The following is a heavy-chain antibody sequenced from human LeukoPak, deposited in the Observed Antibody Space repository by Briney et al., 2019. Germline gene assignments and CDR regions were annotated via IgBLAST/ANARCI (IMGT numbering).Heavy chain of an antibody. CDR1: GGTLSSYA. J-gene: IGHJ6*03. V-gene: IGHV1-69*13. CDR2: IIPIFGTA. D-gene: IGHD6-13*01. Sequence: SVKVSCKASGGTLSSYAISWVRQAPGQGLEWMGGIIPIFGTANYAQKFQGRVTITADESTSTAYMELSSLRSEDTAVYYCARVSRYSSSWYYYYYMDVWGKGTTVTISS. CDR3: ARVSRYSSSWYYYYYMDV.